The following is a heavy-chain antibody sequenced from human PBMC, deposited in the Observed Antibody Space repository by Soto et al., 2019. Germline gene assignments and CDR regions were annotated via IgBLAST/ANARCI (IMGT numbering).Heavy chain of an antibody. CDR1: GGSISSGGYY. J-gene: IGHJ3*02. CDR2: IYYSGST. V-gene: IGHV4-31*03. CDR3: ASSPPRFTMIVADAFDI. D-gene: IGHD3-22*01. Sequence: SETLSLTCTVSGGSISSGGYYWSWIRQHPGKGLEWIGYIYYSGSTYYNPSLKSRVTISVDTSKNQFSLKLSSVTAADTAVYYCASSPPRFTMIVADAFDIWGQGTMVTVSS.